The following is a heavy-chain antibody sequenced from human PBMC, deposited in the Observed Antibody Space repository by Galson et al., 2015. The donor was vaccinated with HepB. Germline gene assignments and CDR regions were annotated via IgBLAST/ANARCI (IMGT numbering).Heavy chain of an antibody. D-gene: IGHD2-2*01. V-gene: IGHV3-30*18. J-gene: IGHJ4*02. Sequence: SLRLSCAASGFTFSSYGMHWVRQAPGKGLEWVAVISYDGSNKYYADSVKGRFTISRDNSKNTLYLQMNSLRAEDTAVYYCAKVRDQLLSRRYYSDYWGQGTLVTVSS. CDR3: AKVRDQLLSRRYYSDY. CDR1: GFTFSSYG. CDR2: ISYDGSNK.